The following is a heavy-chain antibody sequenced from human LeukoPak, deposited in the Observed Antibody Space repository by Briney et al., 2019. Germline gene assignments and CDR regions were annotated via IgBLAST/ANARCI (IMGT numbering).Heavy chain of an antibody. J-gene: IGHJ4*02. CDR2: ISYDGSNK. CDR1: GFTFSSYG. CDR3: ARNRGATGYYWVDY. V-gene: IGHV3-30*03. D-gene: IGHD3-22*01. Sequence: GGSLRLSCAASGFTFSSYGTHWVRQAPGKRLEWVAVISYDGSNKYYADSVKGRFTISRDNSKNTLYLQMDSLRVEDTAVYYCARNRGATGYYWVDYWGQGTLVSVSS.